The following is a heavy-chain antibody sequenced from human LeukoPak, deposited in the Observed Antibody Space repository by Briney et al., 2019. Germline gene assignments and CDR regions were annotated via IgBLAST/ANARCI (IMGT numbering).Heavy chain of an antibody. J-gene: IGHJ6*03. V-gene: IGHV4-39*07. CDR2: IYYRGTT. CDR1: GGSISSSSYY. CDR3: ARDFSSSSSVYYYYYMDV. D-gene: IGHD6-6*01. Sequence: SETLSLTCTVSGGSISSSSYYWGWVRQPPGKGLEWLGTIYYRGTTYYNPSLKSRVTISVDTSKNQFSLRLNSVTAADTAVYYCARDFSSSSSVYYYYYMDVWGKGTSVTVSS.